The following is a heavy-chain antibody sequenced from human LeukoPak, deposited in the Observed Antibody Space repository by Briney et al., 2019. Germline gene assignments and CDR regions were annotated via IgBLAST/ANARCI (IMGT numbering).Heavy chain of an antibody. Sequence: PGGSLRLSCAASGFTFSSYEMKWVRQAPGKGLEGVSYISSSGTSIYYADSVKGRFTISRDNAKNSLYLQMNSLRAEDTAVYYCATGEGGSYYDSRGYYSDIWGQGTMVTVSS. CDR2: ISSSGTSI. CDR1: GFTFSSYE. CDR3: ATGEGGSYYDSRGYYSDI. V-gene: IGHV3-48*03. J-gene: IGHJ3*02. D-gene: IGHD3-22*01.